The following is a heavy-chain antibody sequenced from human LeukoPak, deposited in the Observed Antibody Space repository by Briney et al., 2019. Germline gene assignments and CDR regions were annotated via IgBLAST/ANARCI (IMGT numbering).Heavy chain of an antibody. J-gene: IGHJ1*01. D-gene: IGHD3-22*01. CDR3: ARAPYYYDSSAGRYFQH. Sequence: SETLSLTCAVYGGSSSGYYWSWIRQPPGKGLEWIGEINHSGSTNYNPSLKSRVTISVDTSKNQFSLKLSSVTAADTAVYYCARAPYYYDSSAGRYFQHWGQGTLVTVSS. CDR2: INHSGST. V-gene: IGHV4-34*01. CDR1: GGSSSGYY.